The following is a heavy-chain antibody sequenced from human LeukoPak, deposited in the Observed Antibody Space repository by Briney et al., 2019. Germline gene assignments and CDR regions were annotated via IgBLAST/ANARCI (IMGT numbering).Heavy chain of an antibody. CDR3: ARVGGGSDPYYAMDV. CDR1: GYSISSGYY. J-gene: IGHJ6*02. V-gene: IGHV4-38-2*02. D-gene: IGHD2-15*01. Sequence: SETLSLTCTVSGYSISSGYYWGWIRQPPGKGLELIGSINHSGGTHYNPSLKSRVTISVDTSKNQFSLKLNSVNPEDTAVYYCARVGGGSDPYYAMDVWGQGTTVTVSS. CDR2: INHSGGT.